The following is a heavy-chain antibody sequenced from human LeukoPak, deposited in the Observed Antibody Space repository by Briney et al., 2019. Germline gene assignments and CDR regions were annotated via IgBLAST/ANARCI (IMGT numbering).Heavy chain of an antibody. CDR2: IYYSGST. D-gene: IGHD1-1*01. J-gene: IGHJ3*02. V-gene: IGHV4-59*08. CDR3: ARTTGRIASGQPDAFDI. Sequence: PSETLSLTCTVSGGAISSYYWSWIRQPPGKGLEWIGYIYYSGSTNYNPSLKSRVTISVDTSKNQFSLKLSSVTAADTAVYYCARTTGRIASGQPDAFDIWGQGTMVSVSS. CDR1: GGAISSYY.